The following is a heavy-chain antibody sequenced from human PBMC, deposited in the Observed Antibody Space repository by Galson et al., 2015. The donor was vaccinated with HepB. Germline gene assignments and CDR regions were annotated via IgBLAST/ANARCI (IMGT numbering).Heavy chain of an antibody. CDR1: GFTVSSNY. V-gene: IGHV3-66*01. Sequence: SLRLSCAASGFTVSSNYMSWVRQAPGKGLEWVSVIYSGGSTYYADSVKGRFTISRDNSKNTLYLQMNSLRAEDTAVYYCARETLEWLLENYYYYYMDVWGKGTTVTVSS. D-gene: IGHD3-3*01. CDR2: IYSGGST. CDR3: ARETLEWLLENYYYYYMDV. J-gene: IGHJ6*03.